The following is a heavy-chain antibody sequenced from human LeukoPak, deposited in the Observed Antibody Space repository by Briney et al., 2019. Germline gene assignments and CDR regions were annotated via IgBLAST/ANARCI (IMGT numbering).Heavy chain of an antibody. Sequence: ASVKVSCKASGYTFTSYGISWVRQAPGQGLEWMGWISAYNGNTNYAQKLQGRVTMTTDTSTSTAYMELRSLRSDDTAVYYCARDCSSTSCYPWKLDYWGQGTLVTVSS. CDR1: GYTFTSYG. CDR3: ARDCSSTSCYPWKLDY. V-gene: IGHV1-18*01. CDR2: ISAYNGNT. D-gene: IGHD2-2*01. J-gene: IGHJ4*02.